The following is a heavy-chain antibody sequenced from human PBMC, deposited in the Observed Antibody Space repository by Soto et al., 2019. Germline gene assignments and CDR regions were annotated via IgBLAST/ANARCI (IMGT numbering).Heavy chain of an antibody. CDR2: IYSTGST. V-gene: IGHV4-59*01. CDR1: RGSITSDY. J-gene: IGHJ6*02. Sequence: SSETLSLTCTVSRGSITSDYWSWIRQTPGKGLEWIGYIYSTGSTVYNPSLKSRVTMSVDTSKNQFSLKLSSVTAADTAVYYCARVRGFPSSWYGVKNYYYYGMDVWGQGTTVTVSS. D-gene: IGHD6-13*01. CDR3: ARVRGFPSSWYGVKNYYYYGMDV.